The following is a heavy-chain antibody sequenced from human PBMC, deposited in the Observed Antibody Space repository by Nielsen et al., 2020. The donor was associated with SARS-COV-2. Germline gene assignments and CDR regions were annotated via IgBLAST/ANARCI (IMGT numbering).Heavy chain of an antibody. CDR3: ARVSRNYDILTGYERRDPFDY. V-gene: IGHV4-34*01. Sequence: WIRQPPGKGLEWIGEINHSGSTNYNPSLESRVTISVDTSKNQFSLKLSSVTAADTAVYYCARVSRNYDILTGYERRDPFDYWGQGTLVTVSS. CDR2: INHSGST. D-gene: IGHD3-9*01. J-gene: IGHJ4*02.